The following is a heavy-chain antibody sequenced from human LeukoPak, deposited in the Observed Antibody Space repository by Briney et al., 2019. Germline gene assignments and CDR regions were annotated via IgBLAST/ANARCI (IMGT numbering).Heavy chain of an antibody. CDR1: GFTFSSHA. Sequence: GGSLRLSCAASGFTFSSHAMTWVRQASGKGVEGVSSIRGSGGNTYYADSVKGRLTISRDNFQNTLYLQTNSLRAEDTAVYYCAKDYYDSSIFSAPHLFACWGQGTLVTVSS. J-gene: IGHJ4*02. CDR3: AKDYYDSSIFSAPHLFAC. V-gene: IGHV3-23*01. D-gene: IGHD3-22*01. CDR2: IRGSGGNT.